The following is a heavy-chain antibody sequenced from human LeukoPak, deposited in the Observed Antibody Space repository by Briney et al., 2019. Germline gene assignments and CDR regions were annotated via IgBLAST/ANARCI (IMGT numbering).Heavy chain of an antibody. J-gene: IGHJ5*02. Sequence: SETLSLTCTVSGGSISSYYWSWIRQPPGKGLEWIGEINHSGSTNYNPSLKSRATISVHTSKNQFSLKLSSVTAADTAVYYCAKISSSSAHWFDPWGQGTLVTVSS. V-gene: IGHV4-34*01. CDR1: GGSISSYY. CDR3: AKISSSSAHWFDP. CDR2: INHSGST. D-gene: IGHD6-6*01.